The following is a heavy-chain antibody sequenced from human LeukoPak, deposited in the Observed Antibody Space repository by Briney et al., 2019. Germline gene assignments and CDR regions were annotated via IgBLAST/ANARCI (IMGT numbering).Heavy chain of an antibody. CDR3: ARGILKCSGGNCYYYGMDV. D-gene: IGHD2-15*01. CDR2: IHDSGST. J-gene: IGHJ6*04. V-gene: IGHV4-61*01. Sequence: SQTPSLTCSVSGGSVSSDSYFWTWIRQPPGKGLEYMGYIHDSGSTDNNPSLKSRVTISVDTSKNQFSLKLSSVTAADTAVYYCARGILKCSGGNCYYYGMDVWGKGTTVTVSS. CDR1: GGSVSSDSYF.